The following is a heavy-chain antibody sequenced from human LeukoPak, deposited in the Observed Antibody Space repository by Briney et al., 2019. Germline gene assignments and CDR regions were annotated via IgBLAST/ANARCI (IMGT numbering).Heavy chain of an antibody. Sequence: SVKVSFKASVGTFNSYTISWVRQAPGQGLEWMGRIIPIYGTPNYAQKFQGRVTITADESTSTPYMEMTSLTSDDTAVYYCEAIETIYSGLSPDDYWGQGTLVTVSS. CDR1: VGTFNSYT. CDR2: IIPIYGTP. CDR3: EAIETIYSGLSPDDY. D-gene: IGHD5-12*01. J-gene: IGHJ4*02. V-gene: IGHV1-69*13.